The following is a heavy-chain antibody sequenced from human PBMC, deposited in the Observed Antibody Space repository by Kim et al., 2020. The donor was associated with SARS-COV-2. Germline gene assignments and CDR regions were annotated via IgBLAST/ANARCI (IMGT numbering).Heavy chain of an antibody. CDR3: ARGTRQWLSRHYYYYMDV. J-gene: IGHJ6*03. CDR2: INHSGST. CDR1: GGSFSGYY. V-gene: IGHV4-34*01. Sequence: SETLSLTCAVYGGSFSGYYWSWIRQPPGKGLEWIGEINHSGSTNYNPSLKSRVTISVDTSKNHFSLKLSSVTAADTAVYYCARGTRQWLSRHYYYYMDVWGKGTTVTVSS. D-gene: IGHD6-19*01.